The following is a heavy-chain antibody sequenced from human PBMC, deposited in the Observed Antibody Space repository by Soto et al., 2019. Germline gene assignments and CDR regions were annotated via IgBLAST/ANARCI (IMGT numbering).Heavy chain of an antibody. Sequence: SETLSLTCAVYGGSFSGYYWSWIRQPPGKGLEWIGEINHSGSTNYNPSLKSRVTISVDTSKNQFSLKLSSVTAADTAVYYCARVGRHCSSPSCYPLLRWFVPWGQGTLVTVSS. CDR2: INHSGST. V-gene: IGHV4-34*01. CDR1: GGSFSGYY. J-gene: IGHJ5*02. D-gene: IGHD2-2*01. CDR3: ARVGRHCSSPSCYPLLRWFVP.